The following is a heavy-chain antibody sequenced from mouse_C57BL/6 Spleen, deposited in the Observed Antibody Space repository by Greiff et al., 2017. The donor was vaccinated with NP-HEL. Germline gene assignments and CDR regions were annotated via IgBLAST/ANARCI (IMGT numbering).Heavy chain of an antibody. D-gene: IGHD2-4*01. Sequence: QVQLQQSDAELVKPGASVKISCKVSGYTFTDHTIHWMKQRPEQGLEWIGYIYPRAGSTKYNEKFKGKATLTADKSSSTAYMQLNSLTSEGSAVYFCARPYYDYDGGFAYWGQGTLVTVSA. CDR3: ARPYYDYDGGFAY. CDR1: GYTFTDHT. V-gene: IGHV1-78*01. J-gene: IGHJ3*01. CDR2: IYPRAGST.